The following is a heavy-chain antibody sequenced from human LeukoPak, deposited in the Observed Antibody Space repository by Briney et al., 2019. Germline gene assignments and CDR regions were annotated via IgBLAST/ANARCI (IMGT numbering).Heavy chain of an antibody. J-gene: IGHJ4*02. Sequence: PGGSLRLSCAASGFSVSSYGFNWVRQAPGGGLEWVSYISNSGTSMYYADSVRGRFTVSRDNAKNSLYLQMNNLRAEDTAVYYCARDRSGWYYFDHWGQGTLVTVSS. CDR1: GFSVSSYG. CDR3: ARDRSGWYYFDH. CDR2: ISNSGTSM. D-gene: IGHD6-19*01. V-gene: IGHV3-48*03.